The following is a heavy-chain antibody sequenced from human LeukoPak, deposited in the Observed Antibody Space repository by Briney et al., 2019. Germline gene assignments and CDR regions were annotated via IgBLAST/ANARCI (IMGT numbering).Heavy chain of an antibody. Sequence: ASVKVSCKASGYTFTSYGISWVRQAPGQGLEWMGIINPSGGSTSYAQKFQGRVTMTRDTSTSTVYMELSSLRSEDTAVYYCARDLPIAAVGIKGPIATYYYYGMDVWGQGTTVTVSS. D-gene: IGHD6-13*01. CDR1: GYTFTSYG. V-gene: IGHV1-46*01. CDR3: ARDLPIAAVGIKGPIATYYYYGMDV. J-gene: IGHJ6*02. CDR2: INPSGGST.